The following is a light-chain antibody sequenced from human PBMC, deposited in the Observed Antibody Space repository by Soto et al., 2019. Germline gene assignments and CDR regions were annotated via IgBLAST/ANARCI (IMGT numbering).Light chain of an antibody. Sequence: EIVVSHSPATLSISTFYTATLSFRSSQTVINNLAWYQQKPGQAPRLLIYGASTRATGLPARFSGSGSGTEFTLTICSLQSEDFALYCCQQYKKLTISLCQG. CDR2: GAS. J-gene: IGKJ5*01. V-gene: IGKV3-15*01. CDR3: QQYKKLTIS. CDR1: QTVINN.